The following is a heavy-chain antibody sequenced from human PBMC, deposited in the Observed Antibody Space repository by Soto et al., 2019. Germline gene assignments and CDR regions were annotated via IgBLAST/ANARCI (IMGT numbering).Heavy chain of an antibody. CDR3: ARHDNMTLGSQYLDS. CDR2: ISRSGTT. CDR1: GGSIDSTNF. D-gene: IGHD1-1*01. V-gene: IGHV4-4*02. J-gene: IGHJ4*02. Sequence: QVQLQESGPGLVKPSGTLSLICAVSGGSIDSTNFWSWVRQSPGNGLEWIGEISRSGTTNYNPSLESRVTISVDKSKNQLSLNLTSVTAADTAVYYCARHDNMTLGSQYLDSWGPGTLVTVSS.